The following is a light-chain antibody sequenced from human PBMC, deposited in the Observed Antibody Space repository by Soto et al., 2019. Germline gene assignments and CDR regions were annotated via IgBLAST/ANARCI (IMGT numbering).Light chain of an antibody. V-gene: IGKV1-6*01. CDR3: LQDHNYPRT. J-gene: IGKJ1*01. Sequence: AIQMTQSPSSLSASVGDRVTITCRASQDIKNELGWYQQKPGKAPNVLIYAASTLLSGVPSRFSGAGSGTDFPLTISSLQPEDFATYSCLQDHNYPRTFGQGTRVEIK. CDR1: QDIKNE. CDR2: AAS.